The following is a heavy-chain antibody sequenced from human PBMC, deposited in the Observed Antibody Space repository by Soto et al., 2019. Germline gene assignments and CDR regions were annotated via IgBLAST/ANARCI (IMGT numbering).Heavy chain of an antibody. CDR3: SGVHVAEDY. J-gene: IGHJ4*02. D-gene: IGHD6-19*01. Sequence: GGSLRLSCVASGFIFSDYWMSWVRQAPGKGLEWVANIRKDGGEKYYLDSVKGRFTISRDNAKNSLFLQINSLRLEETGVSYCSGVHVAEDYWGQGTLVTVSS. CDR1: GFIFSDYW. V-gene: IGHV3-7*01. CDR2: IRKDGGEK.